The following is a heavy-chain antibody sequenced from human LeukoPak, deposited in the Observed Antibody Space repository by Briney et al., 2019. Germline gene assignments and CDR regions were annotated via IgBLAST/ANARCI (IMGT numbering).Heavy chain of an antibody. CDR2: IYHSGST. CDR1: GCSISSGYY. CDR3: ARHATTVTVYYFDY. D-gene: IGHD4-17*01. Sequence: SETLSPTCAVSGCSISSGYYWGWIRQPPGKGLEWIGSIYHSGSTYYNPSLKSRVTISVDTSKNQFSLKLSSVTAADTAVYYCARHATTVTVYYFDYWGQGTLVTVSS. J-gene: IGHJ4*02. V-gene: IGHV4-38-2*01.